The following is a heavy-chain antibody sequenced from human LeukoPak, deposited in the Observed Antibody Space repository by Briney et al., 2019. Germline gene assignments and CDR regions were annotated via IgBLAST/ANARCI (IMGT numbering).Heavy chain of an antibody. CDR1: GFTVSSNY. CDR2: IYSGGST. Sequence: GGSLRLSCAASGFTVSSNYMSWVRQAPGKGLEWVSVIYSGGSTYYADSVKGRFTISRDNSKNTLYLQMNSLRAEDTAVYYCAIEGYSYGYDAFDIWGQGTMVTVSS. CDR3: AIEGYSYGYDAFDI. V-gene: IGHV3-66*01. D-gene: IGHD5-18*01. J-gene: IGHJ3*02.